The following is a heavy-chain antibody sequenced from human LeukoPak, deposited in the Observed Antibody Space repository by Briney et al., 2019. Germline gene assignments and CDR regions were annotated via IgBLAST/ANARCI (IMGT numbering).Heavy chain of an antibody. J-gene: IGHJ5*01. CDR3: VRGFGGRTDS. D-gene: IGHD2-15*01. V-gene: IGHV3-74*01. CDR1: GFTFSSSW. Sequence: GGSLRLSCAASGFTFSSSWMHWSRQAPGKGLVWVSRINTDGSRTDHADSVKGRFTISRDNAKDTLYLQMSSLRAEDTAVYYCVRGFGGRTDSWGQGTEVTVST. CDR2: INTDGSRT.